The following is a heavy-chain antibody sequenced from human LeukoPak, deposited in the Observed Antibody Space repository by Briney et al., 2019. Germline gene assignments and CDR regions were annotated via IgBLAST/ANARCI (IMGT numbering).Heavy chain of an antibody. CDR1: GFTFRSYW. J-gene: IGHJ4*02. Sequence: GGSLRLSCAASGFTFRSYWMSWVRQAPGKGLEWVANIKQDGSEKYYVDSVKGRFTISRDNAENSVYLQMTSLRAEDTGVYYCAREHPYYYDSSGTALMAEIKYYFDYWGQGTLVTVSS. V-gene: IGHV3-7*01. CDR2: IKQDGSEK. CDR3: AREHPYYYDSSGTALMAEIKYYFDY. D-gene: IGHD3-22*01.